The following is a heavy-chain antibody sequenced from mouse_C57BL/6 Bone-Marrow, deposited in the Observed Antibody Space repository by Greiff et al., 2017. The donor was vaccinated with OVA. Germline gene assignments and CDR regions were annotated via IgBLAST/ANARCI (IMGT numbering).Heavy chain of an antibody. Sequence: QVQLKQPGAELVKPGASVKLSCKASGYTFTSYWMHWVKQRPGQGLEWIGMIHPNSGSTNYNEKFKSKATLTVDKSSSTAYMQLSSLTSEDSAVYYCARVRDYDEDYAMDYWGQGTSVTVSS. CDR3: ARVRDYDEDYAMDY. CDR2: IHPNSGST. J-gene: IGHJ4*01. CDR1: GYTFTSYW. V-gene: IGHV1-64*01. D-gene: IGHD2-4*01.